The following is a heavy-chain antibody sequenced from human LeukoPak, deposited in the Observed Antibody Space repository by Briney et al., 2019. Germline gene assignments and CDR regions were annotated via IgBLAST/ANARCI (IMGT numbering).Heavy chain of an antibody. D-gene: IGHD1-26*01. V-gene: IGHV3-53*01. J-gene: IGHJ4*02. CDR2: IYSGGST. CDR1: GFSVRSNY. CDR3: ARDLRESGSYFSQY. Sequence: GGSLRLSCAASGFSVRSNYMTWVRHAPGEGLEWVSVIYSGGSTYYADSVKGRFTISRDNSKNTLYLQMNSLRAEDTAMYYCARDLRESGSYFSQYWGQGTLVTVSS.